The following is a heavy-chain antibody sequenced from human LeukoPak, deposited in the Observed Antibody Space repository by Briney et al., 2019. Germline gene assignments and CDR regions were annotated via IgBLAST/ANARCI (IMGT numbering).Heavy chain of an antibody. V-gene: IGHV1-69*13. CDR2: IIPIFGTA. CDR3: ARDFSYGHDLVYYGMDV. CDR1: GGTFSSHA. J-gene: IGHJ6*02. D-gene: IGHD5-18*01. Sequence: ASVKVSCKASGGTFSSHAISWVRQAPGQGFEWMGGIIPIFGTANYAQKFQGRVTITADESTSTAYMELSSLRSEDTAVYYCARDFSYGHDLVYYGMDVWGQGTTVTVSS.